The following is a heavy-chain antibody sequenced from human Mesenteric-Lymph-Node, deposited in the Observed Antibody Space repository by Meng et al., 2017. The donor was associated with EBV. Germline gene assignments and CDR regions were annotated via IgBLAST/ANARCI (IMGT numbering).Heavy chain of an antibody. CDR1: GFTFSRYA. V-gene: IGHV3-23*04. CDR2: LSGNGVRS. D-gene: IGHD2-21*01. CDR3: ATDSGDCGGDCYYDN. J-gene: IGHJ4*02. Sequence: HVVGFGGGWVPPGGDLGLYGSAPGFTFSRYAMAGVRQAPGKGLEWVSALSGNGVRSYYADSVKGRFTISRDNSKNTLYLQINTLRAEDTALYYCATDSGDCGGDCYYDNWGQGTLVTVSS.